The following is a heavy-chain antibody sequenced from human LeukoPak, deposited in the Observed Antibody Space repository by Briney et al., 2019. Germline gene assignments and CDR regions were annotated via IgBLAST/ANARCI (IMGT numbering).Heavy chain of an antibody. D-gene: IGHD3-9*01. V-gene: IGHV5-51*01. CDR3: ARRVYDILTGYYGSDAFDI. CDR1: GYSFTSYW. CDR2: IYPGDSDT. J-gene: IGHJ3*02. Sequence: GESLKISCKGSGYSFTSYWIGWVRQMPGKGLEWMGIIYPGDSDTRYSPSFQGQVTISADKSISTAYLQWSSLKASDTAMYYCARRVYDILTGYYGSDAFDIWGQGTMVTVSS.